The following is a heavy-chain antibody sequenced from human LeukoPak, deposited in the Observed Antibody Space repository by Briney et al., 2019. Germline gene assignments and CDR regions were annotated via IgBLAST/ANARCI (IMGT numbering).Heavy chain of an antibody. D-gene: IGHD3-22*01. V-gene: IGHV3-66*01. Sequence: GGSLRLSCAASGLTISSNYMNWVRQAPGKGLEWVSVIYSGGSTSYADSAKGRFTISRDNAQNSLYLQMKSLRPEDTAVYYCARDETQYGSRGSFYDDFDIWGQGTMVTVAS. CDR1: GLTISSNY. J-gene: IGHJ3*02. CDR3: ARDETQYGSRGSFYDDFDI. CDR2: IYSGGST.